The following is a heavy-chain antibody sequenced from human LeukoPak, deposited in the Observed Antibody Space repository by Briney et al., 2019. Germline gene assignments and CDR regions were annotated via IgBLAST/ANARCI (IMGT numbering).Heavy chain of an antibody. CDR1: GFTVSSNY. CDR2: IYSGGST. J-gene: IGHJ5*02. CDR3: AREPNHLKLLPNWFDP. D-gene: IGHD2-15*01. V-gene: IGHV3-53*01. Sequence: GGSLRLSCAASGFTVSSNYMSWVRQAPGKGLEWVSVIYSGGSTYYADSVKGRFTISRDNSKNTLYLQMNSLRAEDTAVYYCAREPNHLKLLPNWFDPWGQGTLVTVSS.